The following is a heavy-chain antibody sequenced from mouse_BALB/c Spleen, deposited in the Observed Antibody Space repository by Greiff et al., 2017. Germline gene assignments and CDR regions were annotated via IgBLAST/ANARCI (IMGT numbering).Heavy chain of an antibody. Sequence: VKLVESGAELARPGASVKLSCKASGYTFTSYWMQWVKQRPGQGLEWIGAIYPGDGDTRYTQKFKGKATLTADKSSSTAYMQLSSLASEDSAVYYCARCPSYGNFDYWGQGTTLTVSS. CDR3: ARCPSYGNFDY. J-gene: IGHJ2*01. D-gene: IGHD2-10*01. CDR2: IYPGDGDT. V-gene: IGHV1-87*01. CDR1: GYTFTSYW.